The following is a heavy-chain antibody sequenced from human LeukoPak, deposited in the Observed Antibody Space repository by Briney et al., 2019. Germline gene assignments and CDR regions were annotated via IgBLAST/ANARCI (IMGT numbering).Heavy chain of an antibody. J-gene: IGHJ3*02. CDR1: GYTLTELS. Sequence: ASVKVSCKVSGYTLTELSMHWVRQAPGKGLEWMGGFDPEDGETIYAQKFQGRVTMTEDTSTDTAYMELSSPRSEDTAVYYCATESYYIWGSYRYYRSSYAFDIWGQGTMVTVSS. D-gene: IGHD3-16*02. V-gene: IGHV1-24*01. CDR2: FDPEDGET. CDR3: ATESYYIWGSYRYYRSSYAFDI.